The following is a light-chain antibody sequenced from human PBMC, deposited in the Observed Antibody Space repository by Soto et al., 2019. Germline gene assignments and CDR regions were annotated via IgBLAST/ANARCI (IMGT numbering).Light chain of an antibody. CDR2: EGS. CDR1: SSDVGSYNL. J-gene: IGLJ1*01. V-gene: IGLV2-23*01. CDR3: SSGAGRGV. Sequence: QSALTQPASVSGSPGQSITISCTGTSSDVGSYNLGSWYQQHPGKAPKLMIYEGSKRRSGVSNRFSGSKSGNTASLAISGLQGEDEGDYFCSSGAGRGVVRNGTKLT.